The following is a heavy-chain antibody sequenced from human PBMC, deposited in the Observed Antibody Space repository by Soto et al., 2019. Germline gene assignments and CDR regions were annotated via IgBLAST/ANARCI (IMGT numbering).Heavy chain of an antibody. D-gene: IGHD3-16*01. CDR3: VSWASPHFDY. Sequence: EVQLLESGGGLVQPGGSLRLSCAVSGLTFRNHAMSWVRQAPGKGLEWVSTIAPIGYSTHYAGSVEGRFTISRDDSKSTLDLQMNSRRADDTAVYYCVSWASPHFDYWGQGTLVSVSS. V-gene: IGHV3-23*01. CDR1: GLTFRNHA. J-gene: IGHJ4*02. CDR2: IAPIGYST.